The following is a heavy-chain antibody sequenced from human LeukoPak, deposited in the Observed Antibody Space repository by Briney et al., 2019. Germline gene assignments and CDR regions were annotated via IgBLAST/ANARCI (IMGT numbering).Heavy chain of an antibody. Sequence: ASVKVSCKTSGYTFSTYGITWVRQAPGQGFQWMGWISPHSGNTKYAENFQGKISLTTDTSATTAYMELRSLTSGDTAVYYCARDLSSGGWTLEFDYWGQGSLVTVAS. V-gene: IGHV1-18*01. CDR3: ARDLSSGGWTLEFDY. J-gene: IGHJ4*02. D-gene: IGHD1-1*01. CDR1: GYTFSTYG. CDR2: ISPHSGNT.